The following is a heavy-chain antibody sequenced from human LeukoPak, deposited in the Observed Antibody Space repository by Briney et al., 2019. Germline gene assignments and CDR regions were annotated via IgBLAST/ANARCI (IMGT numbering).Heavy chain of an antibody. D-gene: IGHD3-16*01. V-gene: IGHV3-48*03. J-gene: IGHJ6*03. CDR2: ISSSGSTI. CDR1: GFTFSSYE. CDR3: ARGEGDVVYYYYMDV. Sequence: PPGGSLRLSCAASGFTFSSYEMNWVRQAPGKGLEWVSYISSSGSTIYYADSVKGRFTISRDNAKNSLYLQMNSLRAEDTAVYYCARGEGDVVYYYYMDVWGKGTTVTISS.